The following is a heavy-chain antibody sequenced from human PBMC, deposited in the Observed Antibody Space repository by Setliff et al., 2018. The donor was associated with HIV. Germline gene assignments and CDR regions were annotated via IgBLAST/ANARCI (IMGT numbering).Heavy chain of an antibody. J-gene: IGHJ6*03. D-gene: IGHD6-13*01. Sequence: GGSLRLSCAASGFIFSSYAMHWVRQAPGKGLEWVSAISGPGGTAYYADSVKGRLTISRDNSKNTLYLQMNSLRAEDTAVYYCAKGDSSSEGMDVWGKGATVTVSS. CDR2: ISGPGGTA. CDR1: GFIFSSYA. CDR3: AKGDSSSEGMDV. V-gene: IGHV3-23*01.